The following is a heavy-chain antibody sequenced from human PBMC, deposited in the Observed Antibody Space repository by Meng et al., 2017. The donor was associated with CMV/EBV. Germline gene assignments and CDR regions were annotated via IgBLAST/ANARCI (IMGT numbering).Heavy chain of an antibody. Sequence: QVRRRDRGQGLVKPSGTPSPSCIGSVCSIVVYAWSCVRQTAGKGLECIWRIYTGGSTNYNPSLKSRVSMSVDTSKNQFSLKLSSVTAADTAVYYCARHGDTAMVVGIDYWGQGTLVTVSS. J-gene: IGHJ4*02. CDR3: ARHGDTAMVVGIDY. CDR2: IYTGGST. CDR1: VCSIVVYA. D-gene: IGHD5-18*01. V-gene: IGHV4-4*07.